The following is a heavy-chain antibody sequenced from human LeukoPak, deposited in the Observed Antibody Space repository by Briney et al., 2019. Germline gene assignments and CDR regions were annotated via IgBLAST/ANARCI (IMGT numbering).Heavy chain of an antibody. J-gene: IGHJ4*02. D-gene: IGHD3-22*01. CDR2: INHSGST. Sequence: SETLSLTCAVYGGSFSGYYWSWIRQPPGKGLEWIGEINHSGSTNYNPSLKSRVTISVDTPKNQFSLKLSSVTAADTAVYYCARKPSLRDSSGYYGFDYWGQGTLVTVSS. CDR1: GGSFSGYY. CDR3: ARKPSLRDSSGYYGFDY. V-gene: IGHV4-34*01.